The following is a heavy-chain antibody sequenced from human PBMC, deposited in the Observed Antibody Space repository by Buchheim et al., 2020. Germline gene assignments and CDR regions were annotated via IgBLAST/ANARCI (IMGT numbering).Heavy chain of an antibody. J-gene: IGHJ6*02. D-gene: IGHD3-3*01. V-gene: IGHV4-59*01. Sequence: QVQLQESGPGLVKPSETLSLTCTVSGGFISSYYWSWIRQPPGKGLEWIGYIYYSGSTNYNPSLKSRVTISVDTSKNQFSLKLSSVTAADTAVYYCARVATGYDFWSGSLYYYYGMDVWGQGTT. CDR1: GGFISSYY. CDR2: IYYSGST. CDR3: ARVATGYDFWSGSLYYYYGMDV.